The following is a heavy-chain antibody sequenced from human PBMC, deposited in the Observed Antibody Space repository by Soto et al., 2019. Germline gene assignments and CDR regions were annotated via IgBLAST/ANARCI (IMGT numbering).Heavy chain of an antibody. D-gene: IGHD3-10*01. CDR2: IIPIFGTA. V-gene: IGHV1-69*06. Sequence: SVKVSCKASGGTFSSYAISWVRQAPGQGLEWMGGIIPIFGTANYAQKFQGRVTITADKSTSTAYMELSSLRSEDTAVYYCASPRITMVRGSFDYWGQGTLVTVSS. CDR3: ASPRITMVRGSFDY. J-gene: IGHJ4*02. CDR1: GGTFSSYA.